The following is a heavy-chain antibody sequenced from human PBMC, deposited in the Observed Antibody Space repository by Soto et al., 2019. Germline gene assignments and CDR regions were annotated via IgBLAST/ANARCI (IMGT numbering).Heavy chain of an antibody. CDR3: ARAFNYYDSSGYPDY. D-gene: IGHD3-22*01. CDR2: ISSSGSTM. CDR1: GFTFSSYE. J-gene: IGHJ4*02. Sequence: PGGSLRLSCAASGFTFSSYEMNWVRQAPGKGLEWVSYISSSGSTMYYADSVKGRFTISRDNAKNSLYLQMNSLRAEDTAVYYCARAFNYYDSSGYPDYWGQGTLVTVSS. V-gene: IGHV3-48*03.